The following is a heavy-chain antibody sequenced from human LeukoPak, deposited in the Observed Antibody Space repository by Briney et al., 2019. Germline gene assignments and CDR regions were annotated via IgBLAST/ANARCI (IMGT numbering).Heavy chain of an antibody. CDR3: ARGGGYYFIYFDY. V-gene: IGHV4-34*01. J-gene: IGHJ4*02. Sequence: SETLSLTCAVYGGSFSGYYWSWIRQPPGKGLEWIGEINHSGSTNYNPSLKCRVTISVDTSKNQFSLKLSSVTAADTAVYYCARGGGYYFIYFDYWGQGTLVTVSS. CDR2: INHSGST. D-gene: IGHD3-22*01. CDR1: GGSFSGYY.